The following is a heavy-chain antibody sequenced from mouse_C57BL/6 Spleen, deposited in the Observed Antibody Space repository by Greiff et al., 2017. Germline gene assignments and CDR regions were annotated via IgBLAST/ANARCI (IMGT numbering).Heavy chain of an antibody. CDR2: IYPSDGRT. V-gene: IGHV1-78*01. J-gene: IGHJ2*01. CDR3: SSLCDYDGCYFDY. Sequence: QVQLQQSDAELVKPGASVKISCKVSGYTFTDHNIHWMKQRPEQGLEWIGYIYPSDGRTKYNEKFKGKATLTADKSTSTAYMQLNSLTSEDSAVYICSSLCDYDGCYFDYWGQGTTLTVSS. D-gene: IGHD2-4*01. CDR1: GYTFTDHN.